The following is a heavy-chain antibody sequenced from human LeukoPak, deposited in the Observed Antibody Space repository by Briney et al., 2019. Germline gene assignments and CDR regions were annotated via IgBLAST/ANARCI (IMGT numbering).Heavy chain of an antibody. J-gene: IGHJ6*03. CDR2: INSDGSST. CDR1: GFTFSSYW. Sequence: GGSLRLSCAASGFTFSSYWMHWVRQAPGKGLVWVSRINSDGSSTSYADSVKGRFTISRDNAKNTLYLQMNSLRAEDTAVYYCARSSGWYLDYYYYYMDVWGKGTTVTISS. V-gene: IGHV3-74*01. D-gene: IGHD6-19*01. CDR3: ARSSGWYLDYYYYYMDV.